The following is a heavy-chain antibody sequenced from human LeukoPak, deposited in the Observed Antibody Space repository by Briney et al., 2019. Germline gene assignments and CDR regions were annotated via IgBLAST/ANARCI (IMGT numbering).Heavy chain of an antibody. Sequence: GGSLRLSCAASGFTFSSYAMHWVRQAPGKGLEWVAVISYDGSNKYYADSVKGRFTISRDNSKNTLYLQMNSLRAEDTAVYYCARGSSSSSWYREYYFDYWGQGTLVTVSS. CDR3: ARGSSSSSWYREYYFDY. J-gene: IGHJ4*02. D-gene: IGHD6-13*01. V-gene: IGHV3-30-3*01. CDR1: GFTFSSYA. CDR2: ISYDGSNK.